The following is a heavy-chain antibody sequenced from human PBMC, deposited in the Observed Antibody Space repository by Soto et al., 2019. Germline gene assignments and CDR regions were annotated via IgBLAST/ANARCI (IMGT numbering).Heavy chain of an antibody. D-gene: IGHD6-19*01. CDR2: ISYDGSNK. V-gene: IGHV3-30*18. CDR3: AKDQQWVGRLGRTNVYYYYGMDV. CDR1: GFTFSSYG. Sequence: QVQLVESGGGVVQPGRSLGLSCAASGFTFSSYGMHWVRQAPGKGLEWVAVISYDGSNKYYADSVKGRFTISRDNSKNTLYLQMNSLRAEDTAVYYCAKDQQWVGRLGRTNVYYYYGMDVWGQGTTVTVSS. J-gene: IGHJ6*02.